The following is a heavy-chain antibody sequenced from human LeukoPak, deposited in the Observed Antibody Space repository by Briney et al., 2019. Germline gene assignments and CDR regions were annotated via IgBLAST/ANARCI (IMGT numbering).Heavy chain of an antibody. J-gene: IGHJ5*02. V-gene: IGHV4-59*08. CDR1: GGSISSHY. Sequence: PSETLSLTCTVSGGSISSHYWSWIRQPPGKGLEWIGCFSDSGSTIYNPSLKSRVTILGDTSKNQFSLKLSSVTAADTAVYYCARHATGSYSVPWLDPWGQGTLVTVSS. CDR2: FSDSGST. CDR3: ARHATGSYSVPWLDP. D-gene: IGHD3-10*01.